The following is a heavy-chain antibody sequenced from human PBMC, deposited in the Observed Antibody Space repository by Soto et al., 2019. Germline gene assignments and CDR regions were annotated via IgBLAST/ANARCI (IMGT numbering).Heavy chain of an antibody. CDR2: ISSSSSTI. D-gene: IGHD6-19*01. V-gene: IGHV3-48*02. CDR3: AREDSSGWYVSYGMEV. CDR1: GFTFSSYS. Sequence: EVQLVESGGGLVQPGGSLRLSCAASGFTFSSYSMNWVRQAPGKGLEWVSFISSSSSTIYYADSVKGRYTISRDNVKGGMYLQMNSLRDEDTAVYYCAREDSSGWYVSYGMEVWGQETTVTVCS. J-gene: IGHJ6*02.